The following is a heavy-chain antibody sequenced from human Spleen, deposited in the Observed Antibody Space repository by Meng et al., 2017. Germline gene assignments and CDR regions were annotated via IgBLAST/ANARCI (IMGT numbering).Heavy chain of an antibody. CDR1: GFTFSSYE. V-gene: IGHV3-66*02. CDR3: ARERRLGELSLGPPLLHGMDV. Sequence: GESLKISCAASGFTFSSYEMNWVRQAPGKGLEWVSVIYSGGSTYYADSVKGRFTISRDNSKNTLYLQMNSLRAEDTAVYYCARERRLGELSLGPPLLHGMDVWGQGTTVTVSS. CDR2: IYSGGST. D-gene: IGHD3-16*02. J-gene: IGHJ6*02.